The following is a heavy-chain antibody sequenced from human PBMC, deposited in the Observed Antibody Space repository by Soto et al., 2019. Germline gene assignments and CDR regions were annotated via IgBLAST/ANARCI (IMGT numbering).Heavy chain of an antibody. J-gene: IGHJ4*02. CDR3: AKDVSGYDLAY. V-gene: IGHV3-7*03. CDR1: GFAFSTYW. Sequence: PGGSLRLSCAASGFAFSTYWMSWVRQAPGKGLEWVSNINLDGSKKNYVDSVKGRFTISRDNAKNSLYLQMNNLISEDTALYYCAKDVSGYDLAYWGQGTLVTVSS. CDR2: INLDGSKK. D-gene: IGHD5-12*01.